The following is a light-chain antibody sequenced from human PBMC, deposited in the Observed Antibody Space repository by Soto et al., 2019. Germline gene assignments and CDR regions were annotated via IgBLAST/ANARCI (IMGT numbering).Light chain of an antibody. CDR2: AAS. CDR3: QQLNSYLL. CDR1: QGISSY. V-gene: IGKV1-9*01. J-gene: IGKJ1*01. Sequence: DIQLTQSPSFLSASVGDRVTITCRASQGISSYLAWYQQKPGKAPKLLIYAASTLQSGVPSRFSGSGAGTEVTLTISSLQPEDFATYYCQQLNSYLLFGQGTKVEIK.